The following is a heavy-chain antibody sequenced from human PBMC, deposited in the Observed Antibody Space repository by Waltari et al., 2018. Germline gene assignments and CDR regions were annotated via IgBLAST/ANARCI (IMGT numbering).Heavy chain of an antibody. V-gene: IGHV3-21*01. D-gene: IGHD1-26*01. CDR1: GFTFSSYS. Sequence: EVQLVESGGGLVKPGGSLRLSCAASGFTFSSYSMNWVRQAPGKGLDGVSSIRSSSSYIYYADSVKGRFTISRDNAKNSLYLQMNSLRAEDTAVYYCAREVGGRGWVDYWGQGTLVTVSS. CDR2: IRSSSSYI. CDR3: AREVGGRGWVDY. J-gene: IGHJ4*02.